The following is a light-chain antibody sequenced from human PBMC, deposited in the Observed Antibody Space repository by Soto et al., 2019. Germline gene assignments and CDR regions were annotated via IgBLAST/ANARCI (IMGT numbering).Light chain of an antibody. CDR2: GAS. J-gene: IGKJ1*01. V-gene: IGKV3-15*01. Sequence: DIVMTQSPATLSVSPGQRATVSCRASQDIGIDLAWYQQKPGQAPRLLIYGASTRATDTPARFSGSGSGTECTLTINGLQSEDFAVYHCQQYHDWPWTFGQGTKVEI. CDR3: QQYHDWPWT. CDR1: QDIGID.